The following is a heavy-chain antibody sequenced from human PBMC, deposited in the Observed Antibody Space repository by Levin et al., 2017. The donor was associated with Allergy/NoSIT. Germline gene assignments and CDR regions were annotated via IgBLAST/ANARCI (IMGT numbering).Heavy chain of an antibody. CDR2: IIPILGIA. Sequence: SVKVSCKASGGTFSSYAISWVRQAPGQGLEWMGRIIPILGIANYAQKFQGRVTITADKSTSTAYMELSSLRSEDTAVYYCARDRGYYYDSSGYYYDAQGAFDIWGQGTMVTVSS. CDR1: GGTFSSYA. CDR3: ARDRGYYYDSSGYYYDAQGAFDI. V-gene: IGHV1-69*04. D-gene: IGHD3-22*01. J-gene: IGHJ3*02.